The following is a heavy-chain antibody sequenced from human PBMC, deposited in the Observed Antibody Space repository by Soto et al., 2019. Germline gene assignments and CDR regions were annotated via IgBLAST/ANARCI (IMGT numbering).Heavy chain of an antibody. CDR3: ARGGDRGYSGYDTPDAFDI. Sequence: PSETLSLTCTVSGGSISSYYWSWIRQPPEKGLEWIGYIYYSGSTNYNPSLKSRITISVDTSKNPFSLKLSSVTAADTAVYYCARGGDRGYSGYDTPDAFDIWGQGTMVTVSS. CDR1: GGSISSYY. D-gene: IGHD5-12*01. J-gene: IGHJ3*02. CDR2: IYYSGST. V-gene: IGHV4-59*01.